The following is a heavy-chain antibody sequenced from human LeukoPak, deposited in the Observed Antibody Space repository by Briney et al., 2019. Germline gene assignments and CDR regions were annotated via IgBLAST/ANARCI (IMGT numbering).Heavy chain of an antibody. CDR2: ISYDGSNK. Sequence: QAGGSLRLSCAASGFTFSSYGMHWVRQAPGKGLEWVAVISYDGSNKYYADSVKGRFTISRDNSKNTLYLQMNSLRAEDTAVYYCAKDSSLERLDAFDIWGQGTMVTVSS. CDR1: GFTFSSYG. J-gene: IGHJ3*02. CDR3: AKDSSLERLDAFDI. D-gene: IGHD1-1*01. V-gene: IGHV3-30*18.